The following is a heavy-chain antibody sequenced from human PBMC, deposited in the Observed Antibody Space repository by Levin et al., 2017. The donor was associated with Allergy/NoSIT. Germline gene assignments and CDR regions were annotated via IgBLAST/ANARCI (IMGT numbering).Heavy chain of an antibody. D-gene: IGHD3-22*01. Sequence: GESLKISCKASGYTFTSYGISWVRQAPGQGLEWMGWISAYNGNTNYAQKLQGRVTMTTDTSTSTAYMELRSLRSDDTAVYYCARNRGGSGYPVYFDYWGQGTLVTVSS. V-gene: IGHV1-18*01. CDR3: ARNRGGSGYPVYFDY. CDR1: GYTFTSYG. CDR2: ISAYNGNT. J-gene: IGHJ4*02.